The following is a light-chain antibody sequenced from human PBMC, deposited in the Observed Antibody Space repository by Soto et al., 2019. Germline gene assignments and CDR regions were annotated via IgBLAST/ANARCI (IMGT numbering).Light chain of an antibody. CDR3: QQYNSYWT. V-gene: IGKV1-5*01. J-gene: IGKJ1*01. Sequence: DIQMTQSPSTLSASVGDGVTITCRASQSISSWLAWYQQKPGKAPKLLTYDASSLESGVPSRFSGSGSGTEFTLTISSLQPDDFATYYCQQYNSYWTFGQGTKVDI. CDR1: QSISSW. CDR2: DAS.